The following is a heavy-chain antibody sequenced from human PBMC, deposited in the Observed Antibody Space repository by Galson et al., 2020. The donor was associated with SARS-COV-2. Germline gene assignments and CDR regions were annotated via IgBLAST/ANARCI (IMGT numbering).Heavy chain of an antibody. V-gene: IGHV3-7*01. J-gene: IGHJ4*02. CDR3: ARNRDSSGYYYEIYY. Sequence: GGSLRLSCAASGFIFSSYWMSWVRQAPGKGLEWVANIKQDGSEKYYVDSVKGRFTISRDNAKNSLYLQMNSLRAEDTAVYYCARNRDSSGYYYEIYYWGQGTLVTVSS. D-gene: IGHD3-22*01. CDR2: IKQDGSEK. CDR1: GFIFSSYW.